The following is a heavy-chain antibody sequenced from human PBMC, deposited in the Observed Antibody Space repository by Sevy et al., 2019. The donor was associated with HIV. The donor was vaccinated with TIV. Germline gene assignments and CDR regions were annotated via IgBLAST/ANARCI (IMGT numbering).Heavy chain of an antibody. CDR2: ITSGGAT. V-gene: IGHV3-23*01. D-gene: IGHD3-16*01. CDR3: AGGDTPMITDLDY. CDR1: GLTFTTNA. J-gene: IGHJ4*02. Sequence: GGSLRLSCAASGLTFTTNAMSWVRQAPGKGLEWVAGITSGGATYYADSVKGRFTVSRDNSKNTLYLQLNSLRADATAVFYCAGGDTPMITDLDYWGQGTLVTVSS.